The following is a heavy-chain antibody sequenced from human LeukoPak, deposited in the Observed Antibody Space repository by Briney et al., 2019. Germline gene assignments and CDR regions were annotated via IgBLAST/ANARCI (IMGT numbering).Heavy chain of an antibody. CDR1: GGSISSYY. D-gene: IGHD6-13*01. Sequence: SETLSLTCTVSGGSISSYYWSWIRQPPGKGLEWIGYIYTSGSTNYNPSLKSRVAISVDTSKNQFSLKLSSVTAADTAVYYCARSRSWYWYFDLWGRGTLVTVSS. V-gene: IGHV4-4*09. CDR3: ARSRSWYWYFDL. J-gene: IGHJ2*01. CDR2: IYTSGST.